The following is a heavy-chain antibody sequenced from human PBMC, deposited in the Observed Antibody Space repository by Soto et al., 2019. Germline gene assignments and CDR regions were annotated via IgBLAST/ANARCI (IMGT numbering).Heavy chain of an antibody. CDR2: IYHSGST. D-gene: IGHD5-12*01. CDR1: VGSISSSNW. CDR3: ARGLRLRVKSDWFDP. J-gene: IGHJ5*02. Sequence: SETLCLTCVFSVGSISSSNWWSWFRQPPGKGLEWIGEIYHSGSTNYNPSLKSRVTISVDKSKNQFSLKLSSVTAADTAVYYCARGLRLRVKSDWFDPWGQGTMVTVSS. V-gene: IGHV4-4*02.